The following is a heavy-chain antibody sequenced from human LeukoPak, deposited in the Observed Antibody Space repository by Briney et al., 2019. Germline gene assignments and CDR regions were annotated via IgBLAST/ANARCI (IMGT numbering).Heavy chain of an antibody. J-gene: IGHJ4*02. V-gene: IGHV3-23*01. D-gene: IGHD3-10*01. CDR2: ISGSGGST. Sequence: GGSLRLSCAASGFTFSSYAMSWVRQAPGKGLEWVSAISGSGGSTYYTDSVKGRFTISRDNSKNTLYLQMNSLRAEDTAVYYCARDAYQTYYYGSGSYRWGQGTLVTVSS. CDR1: GFTFSSYA. CDR3: ARDAYQTYYYGSGSYR.